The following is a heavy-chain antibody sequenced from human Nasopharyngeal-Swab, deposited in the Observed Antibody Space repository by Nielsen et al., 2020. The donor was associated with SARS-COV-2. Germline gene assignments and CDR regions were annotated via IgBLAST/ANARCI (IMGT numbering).Heavy chain of an antibody. J-gene: IGHJ4*02. V-gene: IGHV3-72*01. CDR2: TRNKANGYTT. Sequence: GESLKIFCAASGFIFSDHYMDWVRQAPGKGLEWVGRTRNKANGYTTDYAASVKGRFTISRDDSKNSLYLQMNSLKTEDTAVYYCASENSGWYLSFWGQGTLVTVSS. CDR1: GFIFSDHY. CDR3: ASENSGWYLSF. D-gene: IGHD6-19*01.